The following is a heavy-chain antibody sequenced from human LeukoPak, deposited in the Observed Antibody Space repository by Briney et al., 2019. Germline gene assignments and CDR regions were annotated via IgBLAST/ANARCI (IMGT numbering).Heavy chain of an antibody. CDR2: IYYSGST. V-gene: IGHV4-61*08. CDR3: ARSVPAAIRYFDY. Sequence: SQTLSLTCTVSSGSISSGGYYWSWIRQPPGKGLEWIGYIYYSGSTNYNPSLKSRVTISVDTSKNQFSLKLSSVIAADTAVYYCARSVPAAIRYFDYWGQGTLVTVSS. D-gene: IGHD2-2*01. J-gene: IGHJ4*02. CDR1: SGSISSGGYY.